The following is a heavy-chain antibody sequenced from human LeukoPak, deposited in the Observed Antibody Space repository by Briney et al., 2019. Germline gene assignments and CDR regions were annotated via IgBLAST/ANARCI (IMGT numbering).Heavy chain of an antibody. CDR3: ARDRYSGYDGFGAFDI. CDR1: GGSISTYY. D-gene: IGHD5-12*01. J-gene: IGHJ3*02. V-gene: IGHV4-59*01. Sequence: SETLSLTCTVSGGSISTYYWSWIRQPPGKGLEWIGYIYYRGSTNYNPSLESRVTKSVDTSKNRFSLKLSSVTAADTAVYYCARDRYSGYDGFGAFDIWGQGTMVTVSS. CDR2: IYYRGST.